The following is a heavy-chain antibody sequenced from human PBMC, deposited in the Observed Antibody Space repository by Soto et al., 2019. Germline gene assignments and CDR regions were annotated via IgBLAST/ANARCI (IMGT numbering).Heavy chain of an antibody. Sequence: QVRLVESGGGVVQPGRSLRLSCTASGFSFSSYAMYWFRQPPGKGLAWVAVISHDGINKHYADSVKGRVTVSRDNSKHSLDLQLNSLRGEDTAMYYCARDMYSSDYFVKWFEPWGQGTLVTVSS. D-gene: IGHD6-19*01. CDR1: GFSFSSYA. CDR2: ISHDGINK. V-gene: IGHV3-30-3*01. CDR3: ARDMYSSDYFVKWFEP. J-gene: IGHJ5*02.